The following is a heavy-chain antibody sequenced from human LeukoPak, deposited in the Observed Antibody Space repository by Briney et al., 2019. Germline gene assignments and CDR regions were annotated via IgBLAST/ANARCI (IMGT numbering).Heavy chain of an antibody. CDR1: GFTFSSYD. Sequence: GGSLRLSCAASGFTFSSYDMSWIRQAPGKGLEWVSYISSSGSTIYYADSVKGPFTISRDNAKISLYLQMNSLRAEDTAVYYCARGRYGAISYYYYGMDVWGQGTTVTVSS. V-gene: IGHV3-11*01. CDR3: ARGRYGAISYYYYGMDV. J-gene: IGHJ6*02. D-gene: IGHD4-17*01. CDR2: ISSSGSTI.